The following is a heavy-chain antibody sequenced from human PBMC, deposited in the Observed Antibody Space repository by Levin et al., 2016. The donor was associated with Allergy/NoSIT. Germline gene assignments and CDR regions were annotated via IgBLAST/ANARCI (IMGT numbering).Heavy chain of an antibody. CDR1: GYTFTSYG. D-gene: IGHD3-3*01. V-gene: IGHV1-18*01. CDR2: ISAYNGNT. CDR3: ARGYDFWSGYLDYYYMDV. Sequence: ASVKVSCKASGYTFTSYGISWVRQAPGQGLEWMGWISAYNGNTNYAQKLQGRVTMTTDTSTSTAYMELRSLRSDDTAVYYCARGYDFWSGYLDYYYMDVWGKGTTVTVSS. J-gene: IGHJ6*03.